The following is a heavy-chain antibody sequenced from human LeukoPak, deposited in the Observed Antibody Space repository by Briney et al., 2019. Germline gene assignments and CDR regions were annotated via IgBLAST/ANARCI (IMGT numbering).Heavy chain of an antibody. CDR1: GYTFTDYY. Sequence: GASVKVSCKASGYTFTDYYFHWVRQAPGQGLEWMGMISPSSGNTQYAQSFQGRITLARDTSTSTVYMELSSLRSEDTAVYYCASELDYWGQGTLVTVSS. CDR2: ISPSSGNT. J-gene: IGHJ4*02. CDR3: ASELDY. V-gene: IGHV1-46*01.